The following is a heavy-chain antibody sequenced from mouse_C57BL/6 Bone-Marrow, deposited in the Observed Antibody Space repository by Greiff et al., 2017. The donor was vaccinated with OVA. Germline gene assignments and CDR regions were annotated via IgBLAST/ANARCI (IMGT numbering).Heavy chain of an antibody. CDR2: IDPENGDT. Sequence: EVKLQESGAELVRPGASVKLSCTASGFNIKDDYMHWVKQRPEQGLEWIGWIDPENGDTEYASKFQGKATITADTSSNTAYLQLSSLTSEDTAVYYCTTPGTWFAYWGQGTLVTVSA. CDR1: GFNIKDDY. J-gene: IGHJ3*01. CDR3: TTPGTWFAY. V-gene: IGHV14-4*01. D-gene: IGHD4-1*01.